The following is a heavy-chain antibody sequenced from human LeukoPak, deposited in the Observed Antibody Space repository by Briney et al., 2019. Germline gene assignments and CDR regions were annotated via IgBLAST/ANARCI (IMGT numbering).Heavy chain of an antibody. Sequence: GGSLRLSCAASGFTFGDYYMSWVRQAPGKGLEWVSYMSNSGATIYYADSVKGRFTISRDNAKNSLYLQMNSLRAEDTAVYYCVRDGSGAFDIWGQGTKVTVSS. J-gene: IGHJ3*02. D-gene: IGHD2-15*01. CDR3: VRDGSGAFDI. V-gene: IGHV3-11*01. CDR2: MSNSGATI. CDR1: GFTFGDYY.